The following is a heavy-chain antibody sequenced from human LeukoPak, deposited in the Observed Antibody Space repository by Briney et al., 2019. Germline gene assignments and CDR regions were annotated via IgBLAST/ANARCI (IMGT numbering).Heavy chain of an antibody. CDR2: INHSGST. V-gene: IGHV4-39*07. CDR3: ARLDIVATIDY. D-gene: IGHD5-12*01. J-gene: IGHJ4*02. Sequence: SETLSLTCTVSGGSISRTTYDWGWIRQPPGKGLEWIGEINHSGSTNYNPSLKSRVTISVDTSKNQFSLKLSSVTAADTAVYYCARLDIVATIDYWGQGTLVTVSS. CDR1: GGSISRTTYD.